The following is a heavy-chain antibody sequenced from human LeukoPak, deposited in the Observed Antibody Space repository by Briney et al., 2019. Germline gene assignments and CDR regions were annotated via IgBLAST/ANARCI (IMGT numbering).Heavy chain of an antibody. CDR3: ASLGYCSSTSCYGLYNRFDP. D-gene: IGHD2-2*01. CDR2: INPNSGGT. J-gene: IGHJ5*02. V-gene: IGHV1-2*02. Sequence: ASVKVSCKASGYTFTGYYMHWVRQAPGQGLEWMGWINPNSGGTNYAQKFQGRVTITADESTSTAYMELSSLRSEDTAVYYCASLGYCSSTSCYGLYNRFDPWGQGTLVTVSS. CDR1: GYTFTGYY.